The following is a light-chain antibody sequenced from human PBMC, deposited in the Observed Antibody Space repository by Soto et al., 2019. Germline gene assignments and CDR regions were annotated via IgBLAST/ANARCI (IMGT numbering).Light chain of an antibody. Sequence: DIQMTQSPSSVSSSVGYRGSITCRSSQGISNWLAWYQQKPGRAPKLLIYAASSLQSGVSSRFSGSGSGTDFTLTISSLQPEDFETYYCQHGNSFPFTFGPGTKVDIK. CDR1: QGISNW. CDR3: QHGNSFPFT. CDR2: AAS. V-gene: IGKV1D-12*01. J-gene: IGKJ3*01.